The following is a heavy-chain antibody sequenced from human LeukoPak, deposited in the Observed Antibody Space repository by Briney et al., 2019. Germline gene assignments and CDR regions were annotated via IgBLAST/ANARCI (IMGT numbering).Heavy chain of an antibody. CDR2: IKPDGSEK. Sequence: PGGSLRLSCAASGFTFSNYWMGWVRQAPGKGLEWVANIKPDGSEKYYVDSVKGRFTISRDNAKNSLNLQMGSLRAEDTAVYYCARDPTTSQGSDAFDIWGQGTRATVSS. V-gene: IGHV3-7*01. CDR3: ARDPTTSQGSDAFDI. J-gene: IGHJ3*02. D-gene: IGHD1-1*01. CDR1: GFTFSNYW.